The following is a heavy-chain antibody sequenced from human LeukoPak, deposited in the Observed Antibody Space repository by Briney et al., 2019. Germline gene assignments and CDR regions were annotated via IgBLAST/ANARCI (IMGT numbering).Heavy chain of an antibody. CDR3: ARLKAAAGSNFDY. CDR1: GFTFDDYG. J-gene: IGHJ4*02. V-gene: IGHV3-20*04. CDR2: INWNGGST. Sequence: GGSLRLSCAASGFTFDDYGMSWVRQAPGKGLEWVAGINWNGGSTSYADSVKGRFTISRDTAKNSLYLQMNSLRAEDTALYYCARLKAAAGSNFDYWGQGTLVTVSS. D-gene: IGHD6-13*01.